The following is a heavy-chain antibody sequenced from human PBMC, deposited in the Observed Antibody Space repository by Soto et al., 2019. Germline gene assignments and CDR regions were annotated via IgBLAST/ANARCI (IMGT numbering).Heavy chain of an antibody. CDR2: AYYGGST. Sequence: PSETLSLTCPVSGDSISNYYWSWIRQPPGKGLEWIGYAYYGGSTNYNPSLKSRVTISLDTSKNQFSLELNSVTAADTAVYYCAREKPYSSSWYHDYWGQGTLVTVSS. CDR3: AREKPYSSSWYHDY. V-gene: IGHV4-59*12. J-gene: IGHJ4*02. CDR1: GDSISNYY. D-gene: IGHD6-13*01.